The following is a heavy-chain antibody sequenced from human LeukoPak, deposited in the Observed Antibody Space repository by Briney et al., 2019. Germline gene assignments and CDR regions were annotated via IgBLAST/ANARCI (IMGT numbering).Heavy chain of an antibody. CDR1: GFTFEKYW. V-gene: IGHV3-7*03. CDR2: IKLDGSEK. Sequence: GGSLRLSCVASGFTFEKYWMSWVRQAPGKGLEWVANIKLDGSEKNYVDSVKGRFTISRDNTKNSLYLQMNSLRAEDTAVFYCARDQYDTWSRRGNFDSWGQGTLVIVSS. D-gene: IGHD3/OR15-3a*01. J-gene: IGHJ4*02. CDR3: ARDQYDTWSRRGNFDS.